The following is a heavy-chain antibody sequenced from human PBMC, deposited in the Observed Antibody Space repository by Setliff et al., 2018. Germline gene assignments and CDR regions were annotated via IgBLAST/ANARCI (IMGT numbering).Heavy chain of an antibody. D-gene: IGHD3-3*01. V-gene: IGHV3-9*01. J-gene: IGHJ5*02. CDR2: IAWNSGGK. CDR1: GFRFNEVD. Sequence: GGSLRLSCAASGFRFNEVDMHWVRQSPGKGLEWVSVIAWNSGGKLYGDFVKGRFTISRDNAKNSLYLQMNSLRAEDTAVYFCARDVYDFRTGQGSPWGQGTRVTVSS. CDR3: ARDVYDFRTGQGSP.